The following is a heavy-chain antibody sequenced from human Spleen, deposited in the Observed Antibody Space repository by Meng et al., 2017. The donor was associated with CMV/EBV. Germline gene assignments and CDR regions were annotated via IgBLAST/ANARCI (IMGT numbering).Heavy chain of an antibody. D-gene: IGHD2-2*01. CDR3: ITDRCSSTRCYRDYYSGMDV. J-gene: IGHJ6*02. CDR2: IYSKTDGGTT. V-gene: IGHV3-15*01. CDR1: GFAFSNAW. Sequence: GESLKISCAASGFAFSNAWMNWVRQAPGKGLEWVGRIYSKTDGGTTDYAVPVKGRFTISRDDSKNTGYLQMNRLKTEDTAVYYCITDRCSSTRCYRDYYSGMDVWGQGTAVTVSS.